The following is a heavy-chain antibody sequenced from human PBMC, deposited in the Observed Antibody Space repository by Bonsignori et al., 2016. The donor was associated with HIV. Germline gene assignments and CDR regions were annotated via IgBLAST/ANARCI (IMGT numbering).Heavy chain of an antibody. CDR2: IYHSGST. CDR3: ARVWASSWMGYYYYYMDV. Sequence: WIRQPPGKGLEWIGSIYHSGSTYYNPSLKSRVTISVDTSKNQFSLKLSSVTAADTAVYYCARVWASSWMGYYYYYMDVWGKGTTVTVSS. D-gene: IGHD6-13*01. J-gene: IGHJ6*03. V-gene: IGHV4-38-2*02.